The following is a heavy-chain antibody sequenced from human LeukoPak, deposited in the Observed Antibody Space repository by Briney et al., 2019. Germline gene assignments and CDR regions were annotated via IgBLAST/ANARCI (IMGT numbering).Heavy chain of an antibody. D-gene: IGHD1-26*01. CDR1: GYTFTSYR. CDR2: ISAYNGNT. CDR3: ASRVGATTATDAFDI. V-gene: IGHV1-18*01. Sequence: ASVKVSCKASGYTFTSYRISWVRQAPGQALEWMGWISAYNGNTNYAQKLQGRVTMTTDTSTSTAYMELRSLRSDDTAVYYCASRVGATTATDAFDIWGQGTMVTVSS. J-gene: IGHJ3*02.